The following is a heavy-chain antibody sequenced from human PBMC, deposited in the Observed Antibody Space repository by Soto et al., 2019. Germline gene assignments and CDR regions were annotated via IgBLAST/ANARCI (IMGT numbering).Heavy chain of an antibody. V-gene: IGHV3-9*01. D-gene: IGHD3-10*01. J-gene: IGHJ5*02. CDR3: VGSGSSPYNWFDP. CDR1: GFTFDDYA. Sequence: EVQLVESGGGLVQPGRSLRLSCAASGFTFDDYAMHWVRQAPGKGLEWVSGISWNSGSIGYADSVKGRFTISRDNAKNSLYLQMNSLRAEDTALYYCVGSGSSPYNWFDPWGQGTLVTVSS. CDR2: ISWNSGSI.